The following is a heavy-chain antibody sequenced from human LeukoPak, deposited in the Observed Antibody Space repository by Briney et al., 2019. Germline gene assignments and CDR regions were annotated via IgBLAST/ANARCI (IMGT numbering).Heavy chain of an antibody. CDR1: GFTFSSYA. CDR3: AIDQRTSSIKGAFDI. D-gene: IGHD2-2*01. Sequence: PGGSLRLSCAASGFTFSSYAMTWARQAPGKGLEWVSGISASGGSTYYAASVKGRFTVSRDKSRNTLSLQMDSLGAEDTAVYYCAIDQRTSSIKGAFDIWGQGTMVTVSS. CDR2: ISASGGST. J-gene: IGHJ3*02. V-gene: IGHV3-23*01.